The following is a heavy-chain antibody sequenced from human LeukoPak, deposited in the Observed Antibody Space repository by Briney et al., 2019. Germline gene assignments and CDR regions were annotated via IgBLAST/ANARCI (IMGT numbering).Heavy chain of an antibody. D-gene: IGHD3-22*01. Sequence: AESLRLSCAASGFTFSNYYMSCNRQPAGEGLGWVSYISSSGSTIYYADSVKGRFTISRDNAKNSLYLQMNSLRAEDTAVYYCSREDYYDSSGYEGAAFDIWGQGTMVTVSS. V-gene: IGHV3-11*04. CDR1: GFTFSNYY. CDR2: ISSSGSTI. J-gene: IGHJ3*02. CDR3: SREDYYDSSGYEGAAFDI.